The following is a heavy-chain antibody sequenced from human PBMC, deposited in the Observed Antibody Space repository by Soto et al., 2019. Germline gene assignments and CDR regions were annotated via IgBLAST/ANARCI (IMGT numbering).Heavy chain of an antibody. V-gene: IGHV3-48*01. Sequence: EVQLVESGGGLVQPGGSLRLSCAASGFTFSSYSMNWVRQAPGKGLEWVSYISSSSSTIYYEDSVKGRFTISRDNAKNSLYLQMNSLRAEDTAVYYCAREALLNWFDPWGQGTLVTVSS. CDR1: GFTFSSYS. CDR2: ISSSSSTI. CDR3: AREALLNWFDP. J-gene: IGHJ5*02. D-gene: IGHD2-15*01.